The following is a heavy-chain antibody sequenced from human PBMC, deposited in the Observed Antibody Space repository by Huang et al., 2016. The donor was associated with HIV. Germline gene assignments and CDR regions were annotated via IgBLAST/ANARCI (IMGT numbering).Heavy chain of an antibody. J-gene: IGHJ5*02. CDR1: GESLGTYY. Sequence: QVQLQQWGAGLLKPSETLALTCAVYGESLGTYYWAWVRRPPGKGLQWIGEVNDGGDINDSPSLESRVTISVDTSRNQVSLTLTAMTAADTATYYCARRFRVAATRKWFDPWGQGTLVIVSS. D-gene: IGHD3-10*01. V-gene: IGHV4-34*01. CDR2: VNDGGDI. CDR3: ARRFRVAATRKWFDP.